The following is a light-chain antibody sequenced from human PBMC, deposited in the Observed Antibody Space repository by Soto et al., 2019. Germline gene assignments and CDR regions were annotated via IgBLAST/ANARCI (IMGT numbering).Light chain of an antibody. CDR1: QGISSW. V-gene: IGKV1-5*03. J-gene: IGKJ4*01. CDR2: KAS. Sequence: DIQMTQSPSSLSASVGDRVTITCRGSQGISSWLAWYQQKPGKAPRLLIYKASSLASGVPSRFSGSGSGTEFTLTISSLQPEDFATYFCQQTFSTYVSFGGGTKVDIK. CDR3: QQTFSTYVS.